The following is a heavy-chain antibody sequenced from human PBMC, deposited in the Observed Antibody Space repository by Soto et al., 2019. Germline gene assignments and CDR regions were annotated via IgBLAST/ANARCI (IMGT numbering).Heavy chain of an antibody. CDR1: GGSFSSYA. CDR2: IIPIVGTG. CDR3: ARDLRAAGRPGMDV. V-gene: IGHV1-69*01. Sequence: QVQLVQSGAEVKKPGSSVKVSCKASGGSFSSYAISWVRQAPGQGLEWMGGIIPIVGTGNYAQNFQGRVTTTADESTSTAYMELSSLRSEDTAMYYCARDLRAAGRPGMDVWGQGTKVTVSS. J-gene: IGHJ6*02. D-gene: IGHD6-13*01.